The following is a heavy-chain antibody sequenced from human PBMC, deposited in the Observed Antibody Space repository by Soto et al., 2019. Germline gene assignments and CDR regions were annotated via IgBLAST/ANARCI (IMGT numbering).Heavy chain of an antibody. CDR3: TTDITMVRGVSFDY. D-gene: IGHD3-10*01. V-gene: IGHV3-15*07. CDR2: IKSKTDGGTT. Sequence: PGGSLRLSCAASGFTFSNAWMNWVRQAPGKGLEWVGRIKSKTDGGTTDYAAPVKGRFTISRDDSKNTLYLQMNSLKTEDTAVYYCTTDITMVRGVSFDYWGQGTLVTVSS. CDR1: GFTFSNAW. J-gene: IGHJ4*02.